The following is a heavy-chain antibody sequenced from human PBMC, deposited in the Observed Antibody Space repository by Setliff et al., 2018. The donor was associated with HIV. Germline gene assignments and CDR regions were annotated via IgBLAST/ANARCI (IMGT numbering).Heavy chain of an antibody. V-gene: IGHV1-2*06. CDR2: ISPNTGGT. D-gene: IGHD4-17*01. CDR3: ARVATVTTPFDY. J-gene: IGHJ4*02. Sequence: ASVKVSCKASGYTFAGYYIHWVRQAPGQGLEWMGRISPNTGGTIYAQKLQGRVTMTRDTSISTAYMELSSLTSDDTAVYYCARVATVTTPFDYWGQGTLVTVSS. CDR1: GYTFAGYY.